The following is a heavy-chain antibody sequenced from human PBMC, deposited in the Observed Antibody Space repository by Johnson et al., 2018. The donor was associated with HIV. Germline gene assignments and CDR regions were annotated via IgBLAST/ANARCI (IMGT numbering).Heavy chain of an antibody. V-gene: IGHV3-30-3*01. CDR3: ARVEQQLWLRGAFDM. J-gene: IGHJ3*02. CDR2: ISYDGSNK. D-gene: IGHD5-18*01. CDR1: GFTFSTYA. Sequence: QLVESGGGVVQPGRSLRLSSAASGFTFSTYAMHWVRQAPGKGLEWVALISYDGSNKYYADSVKGRFTISRDNSKNTLYLQMNSLRAEDTAVYYCARVEQQLWLRGAFDMWGQGTEVTVSS.